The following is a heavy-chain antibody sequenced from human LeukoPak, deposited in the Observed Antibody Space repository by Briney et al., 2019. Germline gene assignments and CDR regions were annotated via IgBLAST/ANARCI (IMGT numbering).Heavy chain of an antibody. D-gene: IGHD3-10*01. CDR3: ARNYRFYGSGSYYFDY. V-gene: IGHV4-4*07. Sequence: SETLSLTCTVSGGSTSSYYWSWIRQPAGKGLEWIGRIYTSGSTNYNPSLKSRVTMSVDTSKNQFSLKLSSVTAADTAVYYCARNYRFYGSGSYYFDYWGQGTLVTVSS. CDR2: IYTSGST. CDR1: GGSTSSYY. J-gene: IGHJ4*02.